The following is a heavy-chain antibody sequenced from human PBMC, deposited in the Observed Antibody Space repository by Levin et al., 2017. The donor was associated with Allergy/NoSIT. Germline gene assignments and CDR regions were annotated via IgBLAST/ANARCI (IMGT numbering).Heavy chain of an antibody. J-gene: IGHJ3*02. CDR1: GFTFSSYS. Sequence: GGSLRLSCAASGFTFSSYSMNWVRQAPGKGLEWVSSISSSSSYIYYADSVKGRFTISRDNAKNSLYLQMNSLRAEDTAVYYCARDGDIVLMVYAEGSGAFDIWGQGTMVTVSS. CDR3: ARDGDIVLMVYAEGSGAFDI. CDR2: ISSSSSYI. V-gene: IGHV3-21*01. D-gene: IGHD2-8*01.